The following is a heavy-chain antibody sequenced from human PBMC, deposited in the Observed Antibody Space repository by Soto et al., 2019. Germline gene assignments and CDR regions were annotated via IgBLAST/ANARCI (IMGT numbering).Heavy chain of an antibody. CDR1: GGTFSSYT. V-gene: IGHV1-69*04. CDR3: AREGLGYCSGGSCRSGSWFDP. J-gene: IGHJ5*02. Sequence: SVKVSCKASGGTFSSYTISWVRQAPGQGLEWMGRIIPILGIANYAQKFQGRVTITADKSTSTAYMELSSLRSEDTAVYYCAREGLGYCSGGSCRSGSWFDPWGQGTLVTVSS. D-gene: IGHD2-15*01. CDR2: IIPILGIA.